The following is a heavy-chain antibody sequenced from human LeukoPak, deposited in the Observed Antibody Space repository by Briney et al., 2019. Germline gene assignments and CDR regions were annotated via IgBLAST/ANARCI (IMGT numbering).Heavy chain of an antibody. CDR1: RFTFSTYS. CDR3: ARDFWESQPAYYFDY. D-gene: IGHD3-10*01. CDR2: ISYDGSNK. J-gene: IGHJ4*02. Sequence: GGSLRLSCAASRFTFSTYSMNWVRQAPGKGLEWVAVISYDGSNKYYADSVKGRFTISRDNSKNTLYLQMNSLRAEDTAVYYCARDFWESQPAYYFDYWGQGTLVTVSS. V-gene: IGHV3-30*03.